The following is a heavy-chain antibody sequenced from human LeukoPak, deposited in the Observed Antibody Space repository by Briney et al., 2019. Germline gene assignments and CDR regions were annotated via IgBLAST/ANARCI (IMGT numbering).Heavy chain of an antibody. J-gene: IGHJ4*02. V-gene: IGHV4-38-2*02. CDR3: ARDHSSSSEDY. Sequence: SSETLSLTCTVSGYSISSGYYWAWIRQPPGQGLEWIGSIFHTGSTYHNPSLKSRVTISVDTSKNQFSLKLNSVTAADTAVYYCARDHSSSSEDYWGQGTLVTVSS. CDR2: IFHTGST. D-gene: IGHD6-13*01. CDR1: GYSISSGYY.